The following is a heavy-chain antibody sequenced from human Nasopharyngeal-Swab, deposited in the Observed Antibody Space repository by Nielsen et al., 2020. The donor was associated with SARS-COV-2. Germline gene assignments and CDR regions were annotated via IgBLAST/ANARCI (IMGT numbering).Heavy chain of an antibody. J-gene: IGHJ4*02. V-gene: IGHV3-13*01. CDR3: ARARYWLAASGPFFDY. D-gene: IGHD6-13*01. Sequence: GESLKISCAASGFTFRSYDMHWVRQGTGKGLEWVSAIGNAGDTYYPGSVKGRLTISRENAKNSLYLQMNSLRAEDTAVYYCARARYWLAASGPFFDYWGQGTLVTVSS. CDR1: GFTFRSYD. CDR2: IGNAGDT.